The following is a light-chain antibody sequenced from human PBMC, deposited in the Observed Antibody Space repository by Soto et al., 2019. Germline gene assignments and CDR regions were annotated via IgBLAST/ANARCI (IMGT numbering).Light chain of an antibody. J-gene: IGKJ4*01. CDR1: QSVSSY. CDR3: QQYGSSPLT. Sequence: EIVLTQSPATLSLSPGERATLSCRASQSVSSYLAWYQQKPGQAPRLLIYAASSRATGIPDRFSGSGSGTDFTLTISRLEPADFAVYYCQQYGSSPLTFGGGTKVDIK. CDR2: AAS. V-gene: IGKV3-20*01.